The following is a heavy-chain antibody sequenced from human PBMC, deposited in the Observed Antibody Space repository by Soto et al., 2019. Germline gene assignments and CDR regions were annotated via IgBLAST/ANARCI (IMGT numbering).Heavy chain of an antibody. CDR2: MSYDGTTK. J-gene: IGHJ4*02. CDR1: GFIFSNYV. CDR3: AREVLWSRYFDY. D-gene: IGHD3-10*01. V-gene: IGHV3-30-3*01. Sequence: QVQLVESGGGVVQPGRSLRLSCAASGFIFSNYVMYWVRQAPGKGLEWVAFMSYDGTTKYYADSVKGRFTISRDNSKNTLYLQMNILRPEDTGVYYCAREVLWSRYFDYWGQGTRVTVSS.